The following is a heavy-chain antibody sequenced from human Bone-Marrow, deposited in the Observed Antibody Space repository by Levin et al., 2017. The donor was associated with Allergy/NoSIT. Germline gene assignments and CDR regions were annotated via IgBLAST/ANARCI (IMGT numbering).Heavy chain of an antibody. CDR1: GFTFSSYG. Sequence: GGSLRLSCAASGFTFSSYGMHWVRQAPGKGLEWVAVISYDGSNKYYADSVKGRFTISRDNSKNTLYLQMNSLRAEDTAVYYCAKDIFPAVMIQLWFPSDYWGQGTLVTVSS. CDR3: AKDIFPAVMIQLWFPSDY. J-gene: IGHJ4*02. D-gene: IGHD5-18*01. V-gene: IGHV3-30*18. CDR2: ISYDGSNK.